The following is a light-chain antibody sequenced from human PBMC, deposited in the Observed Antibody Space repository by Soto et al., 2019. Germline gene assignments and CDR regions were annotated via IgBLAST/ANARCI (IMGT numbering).Light chain of an antibody. Sequence: IQLSQSPSSLSASVEHRVIITCRASQSISNHLNWYQQKPGKAPKLLIFAAYSLQSGVHSRFSGSRSGPDFTLTIRSLQPEDFATYYCKQSYSSPPTFGQGTKVDIK. V-gene: IGKV1-39*01. CDR3: KQSYSSPPT. J-gene: IGKJ1*01. CDR2: AAY. CDR1: QSISNH.